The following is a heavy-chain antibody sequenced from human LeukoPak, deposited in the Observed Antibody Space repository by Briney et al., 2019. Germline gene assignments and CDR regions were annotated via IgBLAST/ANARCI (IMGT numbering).Heavy chain of an antibody. D-gene: IGHD1-26*01. CDR3: AKDRLGALLYFDS. J-gene: IGHJ4*02. V-gene: IGHV3-53*01. CDR2: IYSGGST. Sequence: GGSLRLSCSPSGFTFSTYSMNWVRQAPGRGLEWVSVIYSGGSTYYADSVKGRFTISRDNSMNTLYLQMNSLRAEDTAVYSCAKDRLGALLYFDSWGQGTLVTVSS. CDR1: GFTFSTYS.